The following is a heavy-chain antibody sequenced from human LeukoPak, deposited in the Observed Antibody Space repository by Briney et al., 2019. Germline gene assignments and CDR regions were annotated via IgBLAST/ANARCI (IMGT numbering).Heavy chain of an antibody. J-gene: IGHJ6*03. V-gene: IGHV3-74*01. Sequence: GGSLRLSCAASGFTFSSYWMHWVRQAPGKGLVWVSRINTDGSSTSYADSVKGRFTISRDNAKNTLYLQMNSLRAEDTAVYYCARDNVHTIFGVVIRYYYHYMDVWGKGTTVTVSS. CDR1: GFTFSSYW. CDR2: INTDGSST. CDR3: ARDNVHTIFGVVIRYYYHYMDV. D-gene: IGHD3-3*01.